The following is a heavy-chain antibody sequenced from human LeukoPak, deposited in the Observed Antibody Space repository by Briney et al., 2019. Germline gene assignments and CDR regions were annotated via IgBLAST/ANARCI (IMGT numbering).Heavy chain of an antibody. J-gene: IGHJ6*02. CDR1: GFTFSIYA. V-gene: IGHV3-23*01. CDR2: ISGRGINT. D-gene: IGHD3-10*01. Sequence: GGSLRLSCAASGFTFSIYAMSWVRQAPGKGLEWVSAISGRGINTYYAASVKGRFDTSRDNSRDTVYLQMNSLRAEDTAIYYCAKDIRRGSGTHYYYYGMDVWGQGTAVTVSS. CDR3: AKDIRRGSGTHYYYYGMDV.